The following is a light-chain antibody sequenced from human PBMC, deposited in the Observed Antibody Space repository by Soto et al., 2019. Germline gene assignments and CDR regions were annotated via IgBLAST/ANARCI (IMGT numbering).Light chain of an antibody. CDR3: QQSYSIPS. Sequence: DLQLTQSPSSLSASVGDRVTITCRASQTISRYSNWYQHTLGKAPKLLIFAASNLQSGVPSRFSGSGFGTDFTLTISSLQPEDFGTYYCQQSYSIPSFGQGTKLEIK. J-gene: IGKJ2*01. CDR1: QTISRY. CDR2: AAS. V-gene: IGKV1-39*01.